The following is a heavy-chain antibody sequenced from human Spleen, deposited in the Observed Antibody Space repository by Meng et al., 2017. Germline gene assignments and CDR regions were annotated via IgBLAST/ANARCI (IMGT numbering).Heavy chain of an antibody. CDR2: INHSGST. J-gene: IGHJ3*02. CDR3: ARGNPSLMVWGGRQYVFDI. D-gene: IGHD3-10*01. V-gene: IGHV4-34*01. CDR1: GFTFSSCW. Sequence: ESLKISCAASGFTFSSCWMSWVRQAPGKGLEWIGEINHSGSTNYNPSLKSRVTISLNTSENQFSLRLSSVTTADTAVYSCARGNPSLMVWGGRQYVFDIWGQGTMVTVSS.